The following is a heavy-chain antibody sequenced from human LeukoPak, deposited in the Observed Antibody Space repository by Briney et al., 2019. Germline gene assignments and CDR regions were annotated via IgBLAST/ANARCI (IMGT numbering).Heavy chain of an antibody. J-gene: IGHJ4*02. Sequence: PGRPLRLSCAASGFNFSSYAMHWLRQAPGKGLEWVAVISYDGSNKYYADSVKGRFTISRDNSKNTLYLQMNSLRAEDTAVCYCASSEVDTAMGVDYWGQGTLVTVSS. D-gene: IGHD5-18*01. CDR1: GFNFSSYA. V-gene: IGHV3-30*04. CDR3: ASSEVDTAMGVDY. CDR2: ISYDGSNK.